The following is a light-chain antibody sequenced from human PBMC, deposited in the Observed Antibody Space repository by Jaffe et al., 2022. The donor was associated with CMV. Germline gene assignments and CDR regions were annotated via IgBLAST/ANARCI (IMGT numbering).Light chain of an antibody. V-gene: IGKV1-39*01. Sequence: DIQMTQSPSSLSASVGDRVTITCRASQSIAYLNWYQQKPGKAPNLLIYAASSLQTGVPSRFSGSGSGTDFTLTITSLQPEDFATYYCQQSYTTPPTFGGGTKVEIK. J-gene: IGKJ4*01. CDR1: QSIAY. CDR3: QQSYTTPPT. CDR2: AAS.